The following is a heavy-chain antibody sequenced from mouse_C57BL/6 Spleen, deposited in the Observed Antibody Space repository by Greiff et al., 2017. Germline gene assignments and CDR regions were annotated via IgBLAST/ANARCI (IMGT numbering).Heavy chain of an antibody. CDR3: SRGGYFDV. Sequence: VQLKESGGDLVKPGGSLKLSCAASGFTFSSYGMSWVRQTPDKRLEWVATISSGGSYTYYPDSVKGRFTISRDNAKNTLYLQLSSLKSEDTAMYYCSRGGYFDVWGTGTTVTVSS. J-gene: IGHJ1*03. CDR2: ISSGGSYT. V-gene: IGHV5-6*01. CDR1: GFTFSSYG.